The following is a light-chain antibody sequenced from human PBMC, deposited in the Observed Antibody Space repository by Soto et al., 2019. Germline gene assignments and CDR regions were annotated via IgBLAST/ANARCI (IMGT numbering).Light chain of an antibody. CDR1: QGISSY. J-gene: IGKJ2*01. CDR3: QQYYSYPSYT. CDR2: AAS. Sequence: AIRMTQSPSSLSASTGDRVTITCRASQGISSYLAWDQQKPGKAPKLLIYAASTLQSGVPSRFSGSGSGTDFTLTISCLQSEDFATYYCQQYYSYPSYTFGQRTKLEIK. V-gene: IGKV1-8*01.